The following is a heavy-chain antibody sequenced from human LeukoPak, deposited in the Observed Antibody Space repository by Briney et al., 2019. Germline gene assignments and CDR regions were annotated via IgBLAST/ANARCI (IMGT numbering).Heavy chain of an antibody. D-gene: IGHD3-22*01. V-gene: IGHV3-48*02. Sequence: GGSLRLSCAASGFTFSSYSMNWLRQAPGKGLEWVSYISSSSTTIYYADSVKGRFTISRDNSKNTLSLQMNSLRDDDTAVYYCAKDSDSTGSYGDYWGQGTLVTVSS. J-gene: IGHJ4*02. CDR1: GFTFSSYS. CDR2: ISSSSTTI. CDR3: AKDSDSTGSYGDY.